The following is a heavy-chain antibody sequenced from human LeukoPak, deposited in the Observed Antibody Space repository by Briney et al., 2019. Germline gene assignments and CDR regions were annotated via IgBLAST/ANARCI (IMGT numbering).Heavy chain of an antibody. V-gene: IGHV3-74*01. CDR3: ARGGSSSWYGS. Sequence: GGSLRLPCAASGFTFSSYWMHWVRQAPGKGLVWVSRINSDGSTTSHADSVKGRFTISRDNAKNTLFLQMNSLRAEDKAVYSCARGGSSSWYGSWGQGTLVTVSS. J-gene: IGHJ5*01. CDR2: INSDGSTT. CDR1: GFTFSSYW. D-gene: IGHD6-13*01.